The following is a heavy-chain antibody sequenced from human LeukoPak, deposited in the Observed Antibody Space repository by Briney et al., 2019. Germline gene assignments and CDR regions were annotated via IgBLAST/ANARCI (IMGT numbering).Heavy chain of an antibody. V-gene: IGHV4-34*01. CDR2: INHSGST. CDR1: GESFSGYY. D-gene: IGHD5-12*01. CDR3: ARAGSGYDPSIFDY. Sequence: KPSETLSLTCAVYGESFSGYYWSWIRQPPGKGLEWIGEINHSGSTNYNPSLKSRVTISVDTSKNQFSLKLSSVTAADTAVYYCARAGSGYDPSIFDYWGQGTLVTVSS. J-gene: IGHJ4*02.